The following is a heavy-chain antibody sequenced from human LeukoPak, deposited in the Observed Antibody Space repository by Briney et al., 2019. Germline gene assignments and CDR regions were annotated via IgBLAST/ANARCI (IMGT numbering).Heavy chain of an antibody. CDR1: GYTFTNYA. J-gene: IGHJ4*02. CDR2: ISAYSGDT. D-gene: IGHD3-9*01. Sequence: ASVKVSCKASGYTFTNYAISWVRQAPGQGLHWVGWISAYSGDTNYAQNLQGRVTMTTDTSTSTVYMELRSLRSDDTAVYYCARVGAYGILTGYLYYFDYWGQGTLVTDSS. CDR3: ARVGAYGILTGYLYYFDY. V-gene: IGHV1-18*01.